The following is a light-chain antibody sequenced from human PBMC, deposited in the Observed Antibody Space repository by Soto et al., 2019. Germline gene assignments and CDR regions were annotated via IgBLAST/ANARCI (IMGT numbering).Light chain of an antibody. V-gene: IGKV3D-15*01. CDR2: GAS. J-gene: IGKJ1*01. Sequence: EVVLTQSPVSLSVSPGDSATLSCRASQTIGSNLAWYQQKTGQAPRILTYGASSRDTGIPVRFSGSASGTEFTLTISSLQSEDFAVYYCQQYNKWPLTFGQGTKVDIK. CDR1: QTIGSN. CDR3: QQYNKWPLT.